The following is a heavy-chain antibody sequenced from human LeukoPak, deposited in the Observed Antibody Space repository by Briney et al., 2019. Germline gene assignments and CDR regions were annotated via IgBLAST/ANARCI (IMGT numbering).Heavy chain of an antibody. V-gene: IGHV5-51*01. CDR2: IYPGDSDT. CDR1: GYSSTSYW. CDR3: ASTLYGSGSYYYYGMDV. D-gene: IGHD3-10*01. Sequence: GESLKISCKGSGYSSTSYWIGWVRQMPGKGLEWMGIIYPGDSDTRYSPSFQGQVTISADKSISTAYLQWSSLKASDTAMYYCASTLYGSGSYYYYGMDVWGQGTTVTVSS. J-gene: IGHJ6*02.